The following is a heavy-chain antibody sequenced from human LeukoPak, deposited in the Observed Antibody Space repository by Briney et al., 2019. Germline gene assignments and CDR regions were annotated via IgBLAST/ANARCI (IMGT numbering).Heavy chain of an antibody. Sequence: GGCLRLSCALSGFTFSSYAMSWVRQPPGKGLEWVSSISGSGGSTWYADSVKGRFTISRDNSKNTIYLQMNSLRAGDAASYYCAKAGQGDNWGQGTLVIVSS. CDR1: GFTFSSYA. J-gene: IGHJ4*02. CDR3: AKAGQGDN. CDR2: ISGSGGST. V-gene: IGHV3-23*01.